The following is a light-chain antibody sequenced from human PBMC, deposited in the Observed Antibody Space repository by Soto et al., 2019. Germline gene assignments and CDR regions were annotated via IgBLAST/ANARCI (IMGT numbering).Light chain of an antibody. CDR3: QQYGSSPFT. J-gene: IGKJ3*01. CDR2: GAS. Sequence: ESVLTRSPGTLSMSPGERATLSCRASQSVSSSYSAWYQQKPGQAPRLLIYGASSRATGIPDRFSGSGSGTDFTLTISRLEPEDLAVYYCQQYGSSPFTFGPGTKVDIK. V-gene: IGKV3-20*01. CDR1: QSVSSSY.